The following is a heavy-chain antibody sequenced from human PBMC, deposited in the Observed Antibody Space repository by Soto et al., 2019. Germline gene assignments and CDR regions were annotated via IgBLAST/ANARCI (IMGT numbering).Heavy chain of an antibody. Sequence: PGGSLRLSCAASGFTFSSYSMNWVRQAPGKGLECVSSISSSSSYIYYADSVKGRFTISRDNAKNSLYLQMNSLRAEDTAVYYCARIQLGYVAFDIWGQGTMVTVSS. V-gene: IGHV3-21*01. D-gene: IGHD6-6*01. CDR1: GFTFSSYS. CDR2: ISSSSSYI. CDR3: ARIQLGYVAFDI. J-gene: IGHJ3*02.